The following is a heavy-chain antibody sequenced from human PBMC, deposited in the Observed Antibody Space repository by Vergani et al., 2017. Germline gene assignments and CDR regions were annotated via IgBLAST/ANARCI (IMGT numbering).Heavy chain of an antibody. V-gene: IGHV3-48*04. CDR1: GFTFSSYG. CDR2: ISSSGSTI. D-gene: IGHD3-3*01. J-gene: IGHJ6*02. CDR3: ARDRRYYDFWSGYYLPGGYYYGMDV. Sequence: VQLVESGGGVVQPGRSLRLSCAASGFTFSSYGMHWVRQAPGKGLEWVSYISSSGSTIYYADSVKGRFTISRDNAKNSLYLQMNSLRAEDTAVYYCARDRRYYDFWSGYYLPGGYYYGMDVWGQGTTVTVSS.